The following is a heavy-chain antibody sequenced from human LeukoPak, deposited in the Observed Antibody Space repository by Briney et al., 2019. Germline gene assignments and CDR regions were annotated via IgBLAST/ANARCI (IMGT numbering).Heavy chain of an antibody. CDR1: GFTFSDYW. CDR2: IREDGGVK. V-gene: IGHV3-7*01. J-gene: IGHJ4*02. D-gene: IGHD3-16*01. Sequence: GGSLRLSCAASGFTFSDYWMNWVRQAPGEGLEWVANIREDGGVKNYVDSVKGRFTISRDNAKNSLSLEMNSLRDEDTAVYYCARDPGRGGKAVMDYWGQGTLVTVSS. CDR3: ARDPGRGGKAVMDY.